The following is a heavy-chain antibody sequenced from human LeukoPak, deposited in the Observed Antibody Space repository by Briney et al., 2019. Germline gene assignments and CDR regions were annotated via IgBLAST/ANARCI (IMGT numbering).Heavy chain of an antibody. Sequence: GASVKVSCKASGGTFSSYAISWVRQAPGQGFEWMGGIIPIFGTANYAQKFQGRVTITADESTSTAYMELSSLRSEDTAVYYCARDLSPYYYDSSGYYRSDEYFQHWGQGTLVTVSS. CDR1: GGTFSSYA. D-gene: IGHD3-22*01. J-gene: IGHJ1*01. CDR2: IIPIFGTA. CDR3: ARDLSPYYYDSSGYYRSDEYFQH. V-gene: IGHV1-69*13.